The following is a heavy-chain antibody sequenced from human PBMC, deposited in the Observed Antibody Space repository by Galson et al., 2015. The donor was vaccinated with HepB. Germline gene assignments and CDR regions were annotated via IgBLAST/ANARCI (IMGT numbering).Heavy chain of an antibody. Sequence: SLRLSCAASGFTFSTYWMHWVRQAPGKGLVWVSRINSDGSSTSYADSVKGRFTISRANARNTLYLQMNSLRAEDTAVYYCVRGGGGNSDFDYWGQGTLVTVSS. J-gene: IGHJ4*02. CDR1: GFTFSTYW. CDR2: INSDGSST. CDR3: VRGGGGNSDFDY. D-gene: IGHD4-23*01. V-gene: IGHV3-74*01.